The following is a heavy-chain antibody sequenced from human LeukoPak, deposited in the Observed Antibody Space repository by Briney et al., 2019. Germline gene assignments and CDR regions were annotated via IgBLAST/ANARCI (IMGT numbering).Heavy chain of an antibody. CDR3: AKTYYDSSGSLDY. Sequence: ASVKVSCKASGYTFNNHYMYWVRQAPGQGLEWMGVINPSGGSTNYAQKFQGRVTITADESTSTAYMELSSLRSEDTAVYYCAKTYYDSSGSLDYWGQGTLVTVSS. V-gene: IGHV1-46*02. CDR2: INPSGGST. D-gene: IGHD3-22*01. J-gene: IGHJ4*02. CDR1: GYTFNNHY.